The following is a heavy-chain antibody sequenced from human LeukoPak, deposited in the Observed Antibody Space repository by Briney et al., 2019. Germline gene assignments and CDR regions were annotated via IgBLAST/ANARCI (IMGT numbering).Heavy chain of an antibody. V-gene: IGHV6-1*01. CDR2: TYYRSQWLQ. J-gene: IGHJ4*02. CDR3: ARWFHATGGLDY. Sequence: SQTLSLTCDISGDSVSSDNVAWSWIRQSPSRGLEWLGRTYYRSQWLQQYGVSVKGRVTINPDTSKNQISLQLNSVTPDDTAIYYCARWFHATGGLDYWGQGTLVTVSS. D-gene: IGHD2/OR15-2a*01. CDR1: GDSVSSDNVA.